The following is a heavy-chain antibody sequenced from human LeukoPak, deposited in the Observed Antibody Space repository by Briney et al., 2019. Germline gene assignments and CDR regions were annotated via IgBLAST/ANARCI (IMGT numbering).Heavy chain of an antibody. D-gene: IGHD1-26*01. CDR3: ARDRSITEKYTGRYFHDY. CDR1: GYTFTAYY. Sequence: ASVKVSCKASGYTFTAYYLHWVRQAPGQGLEWMGWIDSNTGDTKYTQKFQGRVSITRDTSFNTAYMELSRLTSDDTAVYYCARDRSITEKYTGRYFHDYWGQGSLVTVSS. V-gene: IGHV1-2*02. CDR2: IDSNTGDT. J-gene: IGHJ4*02.